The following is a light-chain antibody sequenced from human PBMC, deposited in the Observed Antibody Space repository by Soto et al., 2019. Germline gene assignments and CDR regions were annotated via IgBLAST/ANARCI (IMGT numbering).Light chain of an antibody. CDR3: NSYTNSGTHV. CDR2: EVS. CDR1: SSDVGGYNY. Sequence: QSALTQPASVSGSPGQSIAISCTGTSSDVGGYNYVSWYQQHPGKAPKLLIYEVSDRPSGVSDRFSGSKSGNTASLTISGLQAEDESDYYCNSYTNSGTHVFGTGTKVTVL. J-gene: IGLJ1*01. V-gene: IGLV2-14*01.